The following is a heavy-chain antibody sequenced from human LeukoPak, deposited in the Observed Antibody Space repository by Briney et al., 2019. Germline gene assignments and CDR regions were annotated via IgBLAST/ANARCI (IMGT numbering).Heavy chain of an antibody. D-gene: IGHD3-10*01. V-gene: IGHV3-23*01. CDR2: ISGSGGST. CDR1: GFTFSSYA. J-gene: IGHJ4*02. CDR3: AKTGSSSGSYYNFDY. Sequence: GGSLRLSCAASGFTFSSYAMSWVRQAPGKGLEWGSAISGSGGSTYYADSVKGRFTISRDNSKNTLYLQMTSLRAEDTAVYYCAKTGSSSGSYYNFDYWGQGTLVTVSS.